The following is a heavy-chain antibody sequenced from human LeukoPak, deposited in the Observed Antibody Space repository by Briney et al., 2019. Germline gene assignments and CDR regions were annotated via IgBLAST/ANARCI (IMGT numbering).Heavy chain of an antibody. J-gene: IGHJ3*02. V-gene: IGHV4-4*07. D-gene: IGHD1-7*01. CDR2: VYTSEST. CDR3: ARLITGTTTAFDI. CDR1: GGSISGYY. Sequence: SETLSLTCSVSGGSISGYYWTWIRQPAGKGLEWIGRVYTSESTHYNPSPKTRLTMSVDTSKNQFSLKLSSVTAADTAVYYCARLITGTTTAFDIWGQGTMVTVSS.